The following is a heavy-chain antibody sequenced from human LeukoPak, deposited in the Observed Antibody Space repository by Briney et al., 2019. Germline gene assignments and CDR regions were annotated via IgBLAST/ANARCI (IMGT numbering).Heavy chain of an antibody. CDR2: INWNGGST. CDR3: ATLGAYCSGGSCYDQNYYYYYGMDV. D-gene: IGHD2-15*01. V-gene: IGHV3-20*03. J-gene: IGHJ6*02. Sequence: WIRQPPGKGLEWVSGINWNGGSTSHADSVKGRFTISRDNAKNSLYLQMNSLRAEDTALYYCATLGAYCSGGSCYDQNYYYYYGMDVWGQGTTVTVSS.